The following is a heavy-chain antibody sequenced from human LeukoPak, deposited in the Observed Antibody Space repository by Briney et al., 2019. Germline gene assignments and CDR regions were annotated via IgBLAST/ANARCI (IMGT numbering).Heavy chain of an antibody. CDR1: GYSISSGYY. CDR3: ARESGYSSSWADY. Sequence: SETLSLTCTVSGYSISSGYYWGWIRQPPGKGLEWIGSIYHSGSTYYNPSLKSRVTISVDTSKNQFSLKLSSVTAADTAVYYCARESGYSSSWADYWGQGTLVTVSS. J-gene: IGHJ4*02. D-gene: IGHD6-13*01. V-gene: IGHV4-38-2*02. CDR2: IYHSGST.